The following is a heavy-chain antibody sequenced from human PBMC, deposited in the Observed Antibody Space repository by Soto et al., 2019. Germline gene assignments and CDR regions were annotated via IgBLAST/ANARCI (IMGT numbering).Heavy chain of an antibody. CDR2: ISGYTGNT. V-gene: IGHV1-18*01. Sequence: ASVKVSCKASGYTFTSYGISWVRQAPGQGIEWMGWISGYTGNTNYAQKVQGRVTLTTDTSTSTAYKELTSLTPDDTAVYFCARDERGSGSYFGRLNWFDPWGQGTLVTVSS. D-gene: IGHD3-10*01. CDR1: GYTFTSYG. J-gene: IGHJ5*02. CDR3: ARDERGSGSYFGRLNWFDP.